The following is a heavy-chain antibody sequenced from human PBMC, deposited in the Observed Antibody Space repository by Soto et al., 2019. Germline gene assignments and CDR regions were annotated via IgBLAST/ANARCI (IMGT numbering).Heavy chain of an antibody. CDR2: IYYSGST. D-gene: IGHD6-19*01. CDR3: ARENSSGARATTKGSWWFDP. V-gene: IGHV4-30-4*01. Sequence: SETLSLTCTVSGGSISSGDYYWSWIRQPPGKGLEWIGYIYYSGSTYYNPSLKSRVTISVDTSKNQFSLKLSSVTAADTAVYYCARENSSGARATTKGSWWFDPWGQGTLVTVSS. J-gene: IGHJ5*02. CDR1: GGSISSGDYY.